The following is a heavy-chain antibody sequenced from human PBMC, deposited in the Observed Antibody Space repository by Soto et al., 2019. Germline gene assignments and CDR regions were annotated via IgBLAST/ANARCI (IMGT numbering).Heavy chain of an antibody. CDR1: GGSISSYY. D-gene: IGHD5-18*01. CDR2: IYYSGST. J-gene: IGHJ1*01. CDR3: ASSDRTGSYGPSAEYFQH. Sequence: PSETLSLTCTVSGGSISSYYWSWIRQPPGKGLEWIGYIYYSGSTNYNPSLKSRVTISVDTSKNQFSLKLSSVTAADTAVYYCASSDRTGSYGPSAEYFQHWGQGTLVTVSS. V-gene: IGHV4-59*08.